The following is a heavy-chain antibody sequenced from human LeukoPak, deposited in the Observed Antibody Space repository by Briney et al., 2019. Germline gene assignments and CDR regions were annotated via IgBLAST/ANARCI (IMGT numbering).Heavy chain of an antibody. Sequence: TSEALSLTCTVSGNSISSGDNYWSWIRQPAGKGLEWIGRIYTSGSTNYNPSLKSRVTISGDTSKNQFSLRLSSVTAADTAVYYCARDSGTAMVGDAFDIWGQGTMVTVSS. D-gene: IGHD5-18*01. J-gene: IGHJ3*02. CDR1: GNSISSGDNY. CDR3: ARDSGTAMVGDAFDI. V-gene: IGHV4-61*02. CDR2: IYTSGST.